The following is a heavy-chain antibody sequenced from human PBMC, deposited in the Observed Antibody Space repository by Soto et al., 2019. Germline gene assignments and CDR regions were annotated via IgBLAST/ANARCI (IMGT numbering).Heavy chain of an antibody. J-gene: IGHJ3*02. Sequence: GGSLRLSCAASGFTFSSYSMNWVRQAPGKGLEWVSSISSSSSYIYYADSVKGRFTISRDNAKNSLYLQMNSLRAEDTAVYYCARGSGYSSSWYPAGAFDIWGQGTMVTVSS. CDR2: ISSSSSYI. D-gene: IGHD6-13*01. V-gene: IGHV3-21*01. CDR3: ARGSGYSSSWYPAGAFDI. CDR1: GFTFSSYS.